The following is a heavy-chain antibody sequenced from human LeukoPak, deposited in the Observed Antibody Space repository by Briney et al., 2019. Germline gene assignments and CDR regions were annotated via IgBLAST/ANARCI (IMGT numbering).Heavy chain of an antibody. D-gene: IGHD2-2*01. CDR2: IRYDGSNK. J-gene: IGHJ5*02. CDR1: GFTFSSYG. V-gene: IGHV3-30*02. Sequence: GGSLRLSCAASGFTFSSYGMHWVRQAPGKGLEWVAFIRYDGSNKYYADSVKGRFTISRDNSKNTLYLQMNSLRAEDTAVYYSAKGPPGIVVVPAAAKYNLCDPSGLGTLLTVSS. CDR3: AKGPPGIVVVPAAAKYNLCDP.